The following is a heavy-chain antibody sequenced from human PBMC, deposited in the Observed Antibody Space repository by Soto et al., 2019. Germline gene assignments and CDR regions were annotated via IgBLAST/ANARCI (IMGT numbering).Heavy chain of an antibody. CDR3: ARDRGAVAGTVEGWFDP. D-gene: IGHD6-19*01. CDR2: IIPIFGTA. Sequence: QVQLVQSGAEVKKPGSSVKVSCKASGGTFSSYAISWVRQAPGQGLEWMGGIIPIFGTANYAQKFQGRVTITADESTSTDYMELSSLRSEDTAVYYCARDRGAVAGTVEGWFDPWGQGTLVTVSS. CDR1: GGTFSSYA. J-gene: IGHJ5*02. V-gene: IGHV1-69*01.